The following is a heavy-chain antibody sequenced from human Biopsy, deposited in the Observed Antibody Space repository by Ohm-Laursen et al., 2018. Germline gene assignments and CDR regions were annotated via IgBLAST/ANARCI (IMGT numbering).Heavy chain of an antibody. CDR1: GGPIDSYY. J-gene: IGHJ2*01. CDR2: IYFTGRT. D-gene: IGHD5-24*01. CDR3: ASAGYNPDWNFDL. Sequence: TLSLTCTVSGGPIDSYYWSWIRQPPGKALEWIGYIYFTGRTSYNPSVKSRVTMSVNTSKKQFSLRLSSVTAADTAVYYCASAGYNPDWNFDLWGRGTRVTVSS. V-gene: IGHV4-59*12.